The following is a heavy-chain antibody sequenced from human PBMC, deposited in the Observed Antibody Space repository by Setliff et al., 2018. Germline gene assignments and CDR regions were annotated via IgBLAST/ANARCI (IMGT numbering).Heavy chain of an antibody. J-gene: IGHJ4*01. CDR3: ARERYFDWFFED. CDR1: GGSITSGSFY. D-gene: IGHD3-9*01. V-gene: IGHV4-61*02. CDR2: IHASGSP. Sequence: SETLSLTCTVSGGSITSGSFYRSWIRQPAGKKLEWIGRIHASGSPDYNPSFKSRVTISRDTSTNQFSLKLGSVTAADTAVYYCARERYFDWFFEDWGHGTLVTVSS.